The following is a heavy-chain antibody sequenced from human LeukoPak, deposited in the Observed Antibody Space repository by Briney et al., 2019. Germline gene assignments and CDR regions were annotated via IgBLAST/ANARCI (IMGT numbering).Heavy chain of an antibody. CDR2: IYYSGST. CDR1: GGSISSSSYY. CDR3: ARHNYYDSSVDY. Sequence: SETLSLTCTVSGGSISSSSYYWGWIRQPPGKGLEWIGSIYYSGSTYYNPSLKSRVIISVDTSKNQFSLKVSSVTAADTAVYYCARHNYYDSSVDYWGQGTLVTASS. J-gene: IGHJ4*02. D-gene: IGHD3-22*01. V-gene: IGHV4-39*01.